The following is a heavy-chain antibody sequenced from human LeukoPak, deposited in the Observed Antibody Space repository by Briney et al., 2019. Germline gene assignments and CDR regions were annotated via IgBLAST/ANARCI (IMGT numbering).Heavy chain of an antibody. V-gene: IGHV3-23*01. CDR1: GFTFSSYA. CDR2: SGSSGNT. D-gene: IGHD2-8*01. J-gene: IGHJ4*02. CDR3: AKDLLMVHAKTPTYFDY. Sequence: TGGSLRLSCAASGFTFSSYAMSWVRQAPGKGLEWVSSSGSSGNTYYADSVKGRFTISRDNSKNTLYLQMNSLRAEDTAVYYCAKDLLMVHAKTPTYFDYWGQGTLVTVSS.